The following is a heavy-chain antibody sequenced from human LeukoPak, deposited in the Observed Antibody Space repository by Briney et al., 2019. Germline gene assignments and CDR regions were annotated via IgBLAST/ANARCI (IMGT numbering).Heavy chain of an antibody. CDR1: GASTSSYY. D-gene: IGHD3-10*01. J-gene: IGHJ4*02. CDR2: INHSGST. V-gene: IGHV4-34*01. Sequence: PSETLSLTCTGSGASTSSYYWTWIRQPPGKGLEWIGEINHSGSTNYNPSLKSRVTISVDTSKNQFSLKLSSVTAADTAVYYCARRTKMVYGDFDYWGQGTLVTVSS. CDR3: ARRTKMVYGDFDY.